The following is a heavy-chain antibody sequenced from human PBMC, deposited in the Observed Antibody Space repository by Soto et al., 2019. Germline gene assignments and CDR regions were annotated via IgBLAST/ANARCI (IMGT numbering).Heavy chain of an antibody. V-gene: IGHV1-69*13. J-gene: IGHJ6*02. CDR2: IIPIFGTA. Sequence: ASVKVSCKASGGTFSSYAISWVRQAPGQGLEWMGGIIPIFGTANYAQKFQGRVTITADESTSTAYMELSSLRSEDTAVYYCASREPQFRYSGYDYVPPFEYYYYGMDVWGQGTTVTVSS. D-gene: IGHD5-12*01. CDR1: GGTFSSYA. CDR3: ASREPQFRYSGYDYVPPFEYYYYGMDV.